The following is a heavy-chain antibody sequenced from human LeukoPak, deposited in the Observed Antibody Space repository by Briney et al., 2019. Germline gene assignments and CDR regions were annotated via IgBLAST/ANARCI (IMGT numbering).Heavy chain of an antibody. J-gene: IGHJ3*02. Sequence: PGGSLRLSCAASGFTFSSYWMHWVRQAPGKGLVWVSRIKTDGSSTDYADSVKGRFTISRDNAKNTMYLQMNSLRADDTAVYYCARGVSGTGPDIWGLGTMVTVSS. D-gene: IGHD5/OR15-5a*01. V-gene: IGHV3-74*01. CDR3: ARGVSGTGPDI. CDR2: IKTDGSST. CDR1: GFTFSSYW.